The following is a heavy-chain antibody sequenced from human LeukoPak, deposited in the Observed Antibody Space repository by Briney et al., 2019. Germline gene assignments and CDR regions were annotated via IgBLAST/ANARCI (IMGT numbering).Heavy chain of an antibody. Sequence: GGSLRLSCAASGFTFSSYGMHWVRQAPGKGLEWVAVISYDGSNKYYADSVKGRFTISRDNSKNTLYLQMNSLRAEDTAVYYCARDSSTIFGGSGGQGTLVTVSS. CDR3: ARDSSTIFGGS. J-gene: IGHJ4*02. V-gene: IGHV3-30*03. D-gene: IGHD3-3*01. CDR2: ISYDGSNK. CDR1: GFTFSSYG.